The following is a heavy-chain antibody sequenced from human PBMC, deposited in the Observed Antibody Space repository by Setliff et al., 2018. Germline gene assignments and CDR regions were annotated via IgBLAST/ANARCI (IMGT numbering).Heavy chain of an antibody. CDR3: ARDYGASDGFDI. J-gene: IGHJ3*02. Sequence: ASVKVSCKASGYTFTGYYIHWVRQAPGQGLEYMGWINPNSGGTNYAPKFQGRVTMTRDTSISTVYMEVSRLRSDDTAVYFCARDYGASDGFDIWGQGTMVTVSS. CDR2: INPNSGGT. V-gene: IGHV1-2*02. D-gene: IGHD4-17*01. CDR1: GYTFTGYY.